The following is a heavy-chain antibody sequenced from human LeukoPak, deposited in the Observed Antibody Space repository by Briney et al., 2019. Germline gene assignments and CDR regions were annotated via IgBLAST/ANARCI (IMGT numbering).Heavy chain of an antibody. CDR1: GGSISSSSYY. Sequence: SETLSLTCTVSGGSISSSSYYWGWIRQPPGKGLEWIGSIYYSGSTYYNPSLKSRVTISVDTSKNQFSLKLSSETAADTAVYYCARQDYVWGSYRPYYFDYWGQGTLVTVSS. CDR3: ARQDYVWGSYRPYYFDY. CDR2: IYYSGST. J-gene: IGHJ4*02. V-gene: IGHV4-39*01. D-gene: IGHD3-16*02.